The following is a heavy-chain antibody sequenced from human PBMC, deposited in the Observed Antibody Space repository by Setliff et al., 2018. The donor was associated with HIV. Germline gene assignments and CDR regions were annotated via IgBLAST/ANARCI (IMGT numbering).Heavy chain of an antibody. CDR1: GDPMSSTSYY. J-gene: IGHJ6*02. D-gene: IGHD2-8*02. CDR3: ARVPSCADAWCYMYYYYYYGMDV. V-gene: IGHV4-39*07. CDR2: VYYSGST. Sequence: SETLSLTCTVSGDPMSSTSYYWGWIRQPPGKWLEWIGSVYYSGSTRYNPSLKSRVTVSVDTSKDEISLKLKSVTAADAAVYYCARVPSCADAWCYMYYYYYYGMDVWGQGTTVTVSS.